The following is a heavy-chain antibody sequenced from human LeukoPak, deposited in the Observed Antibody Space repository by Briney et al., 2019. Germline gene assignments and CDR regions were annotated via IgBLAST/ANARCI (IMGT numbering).Heavy chain of an antibody. Sequence: SVKVSCKASGGTFSSYAISWVRQAPGQGLEWMGGIIPIFGTANHAQKFQGRVTITTDESTSTAYMELSSLRSEDTAVYYCARDRRLFEYSSSFGFDPWGQGTLVTVSS. CDR3: ARDRRLFEYSSSFGFDP. V-gene: IGHV1-69*05. J-gene: IGHJ5*02. CDR2: IIPIFGTA. CDR1: GGTFSSYA. D-gene: IGHD6-6*01.